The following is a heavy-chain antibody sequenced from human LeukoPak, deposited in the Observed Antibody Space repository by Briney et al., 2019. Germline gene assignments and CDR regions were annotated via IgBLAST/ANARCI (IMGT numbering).Heavy chain of an antibody. CDR1: GGPSSGYY. Sequence: SETLSLTCIVSGGPSSGYYWGWIRQPPGKGLEWIGSIYHSGSTYYNPSLKSRVTISVDTSKNQFSLKLSSVTAADTAVYYCARLKQQQLPDIWGQGTMVTVSS. J-gene: IGHJ3*02. D-gene: IGHD6-13*01. V-gene: IGHV4-38-2*02. CDR3: ARLKQQQLPDI. CDR2: IYHSGST.